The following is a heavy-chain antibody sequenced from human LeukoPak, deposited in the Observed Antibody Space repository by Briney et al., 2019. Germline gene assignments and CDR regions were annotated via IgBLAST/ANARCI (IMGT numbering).Heavy chain of an antibody. CDR1: GGPISSYY. V-gene: IGHV4-4*07. CDR3: ARHYYDILTGLNLNAFDI. D-gene: IGHD3-9*01. Sequence: ASETLSLTCTVSGGPISSYYWSWIRQPAGKGLEWIGRIYTSGSTNYNPSLKSRVTISVDTSKNQFSLKLSSVTAADTAVYYCARHYYDILTGLNLNAFDIWGQGTMVTVSS. J-gene: IGHJ3*02. CDR2: IYTSGST.